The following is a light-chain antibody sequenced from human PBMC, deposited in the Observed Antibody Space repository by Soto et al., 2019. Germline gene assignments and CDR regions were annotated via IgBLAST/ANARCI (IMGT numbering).Light chain of an antibody. CDR1: QGISSY. CDR2: AAS. V-gene: IGKV1-39*01. Sequence: IQLTQSPSSLSASVGDRVTITCRASQGISSYLAWYQQKPGKAPKLLIYAASALQSGVPSRFSGSGSGTDFTLTISSLQPEDFATYYCQQSYSALVTFGQGTKVDIK. CDR3: QQSYSALVT. J-gene: IGKJ2*01.